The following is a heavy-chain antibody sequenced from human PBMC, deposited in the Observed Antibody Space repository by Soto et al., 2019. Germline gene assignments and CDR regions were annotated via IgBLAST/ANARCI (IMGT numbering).Heavy chain of an antibody. Sequence: EVQLLESGGDSVQPGGSVRLSCAGSGFTFINYAMNWVHQAPGKGLEWVSTISGGGDATFFADSVTGRFTFSRDNAKNTVALQMNRLGVDDTAVYYGARKVVGSTSRPDYWDFDLWGRGTLVTVSS. CDR1: GFTFINYA. J-gene: IGHJ2*01. CDR2: ISGGGDAT. V-gene: IGHV3-23*01. CDR3: ARKVVGSTSRPDYWDFDL. D-gene: IGHD2-21*01.